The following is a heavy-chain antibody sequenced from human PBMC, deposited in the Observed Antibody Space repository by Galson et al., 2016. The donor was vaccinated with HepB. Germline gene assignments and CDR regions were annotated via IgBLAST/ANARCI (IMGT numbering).Heavy chain of an antibody. Sequence: SVKVSCKAFGYTFTSYDINWVRQADGQGLEWMGWMNPNSGYTGYQQKFQDRVTMTRNTSITTDYMELTGLTSADTAVYYCSMAFRSSTVAARVFDPWGQGPLVTVSS. V-gene: IGHV1-8*01. CDR2: MNPNSGYT. D-gene: IGHD6-13*01. CDR1: GYTFTSYD. J-gene: IGHJ5*02. CDR3: SMAFRSSTVAARVFDP.